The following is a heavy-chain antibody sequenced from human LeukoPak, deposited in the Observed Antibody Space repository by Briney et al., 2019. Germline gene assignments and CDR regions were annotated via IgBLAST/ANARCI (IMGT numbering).Heavy chain of an antibody. V-gene: IGHV4-34*01. Sequence: PSETLSLTCAVYGGSFSGYYWSWIRQPPGKGLEWIGEINHSGSTNYNPSLKSRVTISVDTSKNQFSLKLSSVTAADTAVYYCARDARGVTPLYYYYYYMDVWGKGTTVTVSS. J-gene: IGHJ6*03. D-gene: IGHD3-10*01. CDR1: GGSFSGYY. CDR3: ARDARGVTPLYYYYYYMDV. CDR2: INHSGST.